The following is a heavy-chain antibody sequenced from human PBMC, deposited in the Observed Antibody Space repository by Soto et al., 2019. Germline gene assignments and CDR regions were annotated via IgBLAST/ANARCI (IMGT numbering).Heavy chain of an antibody. V-gene: IGHV3-33*06. Sequence: GGSLRLSCAASGFTFSSYGMHWVRQAPGKGLEWVAVIWYDGSNKYYADSVKGRFTISRDNSKNTLYLQMNSLRAEDTAVYYCAKEGIAVAGPGKYYYYYGMDVWGQGTTVTVSS. CDR1: GFTFSSYG. CDR3: AKEGIAVAGPGKYYYYYGMDV. D-gene: IGHD6-19*01. J-gene: IGHJ6*02. CDR2: IWYDGSNK.